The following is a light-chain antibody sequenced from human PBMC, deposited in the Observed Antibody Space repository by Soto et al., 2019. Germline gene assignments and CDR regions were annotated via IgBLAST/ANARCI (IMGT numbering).Light chain of an antibody. Sequence: QSALTQPPSASGSPGQSVTISCTGTSSDVGGYNYVSWYQQLPGKAPKLMIYEVSKRPSGVPDRFSGSKSGNTASLTVSGLQAEDEADYYCSSYAGSKGVFGTGTKLTVL. J-gene: IGLJ1*01. V-gene: IGLV2-8*01. CDR2: EVS. CDR1: SSDVGGYNY. CDR3: SSYAGSKGV.